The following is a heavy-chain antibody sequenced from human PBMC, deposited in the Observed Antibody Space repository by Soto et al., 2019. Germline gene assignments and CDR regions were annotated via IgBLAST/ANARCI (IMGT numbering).Heavy chain of an antibody. Sequence: QVQLQQWGAGLLKPSETLSLTCAVYGGSFSGYYWSWIRQPPGKGLEWIGEINHSGSTNYNPSLQRRVTISVDTSKNQFSLKLSSVTAADTAVYYCARARLRYFDWLSDAFDIWGQGTMVTVSS. D-gene: IGHD3-9*01. CDR1: GGSFSGYY. CDR2: INHSGST. CDR3: ARARLRYFDWLSDAFDI. J-gene: IGHJ3*02. V-gene: IGHV4-34*01.